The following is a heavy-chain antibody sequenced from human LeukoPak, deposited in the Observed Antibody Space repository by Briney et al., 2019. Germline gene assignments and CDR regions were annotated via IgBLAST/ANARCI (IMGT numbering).Heavy chain of an antibody. D-gene: IGHD3-10*01. J-gene: IGHJ4*02. CDR1: GFTFSNYW. V-gene: IGHV3-7*04. CDR2: IEQDGSEK. Sequence: PRGSLTLSCAASGFTFSNYWMTWVRQAPGKGLEWVANIEQDGSEKYYVDSVKGRFTISRDNAKNSLYLQMNSLRAEDTAVYHCARDDYGSGSLTYWGQGTLVTVSS. CDR3: ARDDYGSGSLTY.